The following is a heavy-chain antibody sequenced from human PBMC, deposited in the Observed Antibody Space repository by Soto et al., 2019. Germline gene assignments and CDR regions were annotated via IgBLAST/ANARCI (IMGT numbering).Heavy chain of an antibody. CDR1: GGSVNTGDNY. CDR2: IYHTGHT. J-gene: IGHJ6*02. CDR3: AREPLDGMDV. V-gene: IGHV4-30-4*01. Sequence: HVQLHQSGPRLVKPSQTLALECSVIGGSVNTGDNYWSWVRQSPGRGLEWIGYIYHTGHTFYNPALENRVTMSVDASKNQFSLTLTSVTAADTAVYFCAREPLDGMDVWGQGTNVTVSS.